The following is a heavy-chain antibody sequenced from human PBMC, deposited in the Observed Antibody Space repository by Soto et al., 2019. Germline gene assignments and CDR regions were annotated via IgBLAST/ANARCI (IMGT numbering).Heavy chain of an antibody. V-gene: IGHV1-69*08. Sequence: ASVKVSCKASADTFTGYTVTWVRPAPGQGLEWVGRVIPILGASNFAQKFQGRVTISADKSADTAYMVLTGLTSEDTAVYYCARRRGSYYTTFVSWGQGTLVTVSS. D-gene: IGHD3-10*01. CDR1: ADTFTGYT. CDR3: ARRRGSYYTTFVS. CDR2: VIPILGAS. J-gene: IGHJ4*02.